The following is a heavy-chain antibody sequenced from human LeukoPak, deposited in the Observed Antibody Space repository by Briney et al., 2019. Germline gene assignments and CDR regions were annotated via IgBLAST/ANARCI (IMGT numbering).Heavy chain of an antibody. CDR2: INPNSGGT. CDR1: GYTFTGYY. CDR3: ARDKAVGADLDAFDI. V-gene: IGHV1-2*02. Sequence: ASVKVSCKASGYTFTGYYMHWVRQAPGQGLEWMGWINPNSGGTNYARKFQGRVTMTRDTSISTAYMELSRLRSDDTAVYYCARDKAVGADLDAFDIWGQGTMVTVSS. J-gene: IGHJ3*02. D-gene: IGHD1-26*01.